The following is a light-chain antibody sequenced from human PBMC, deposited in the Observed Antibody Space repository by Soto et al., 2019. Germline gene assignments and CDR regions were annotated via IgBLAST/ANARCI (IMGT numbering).Light chain of an antibody. CDR3: QQYYKTPT. CDR2: WAS. J-gene: IGKJ1*01. Sequence: DIGMTQSPDALAVSLCERATITXXSSQXVLFTSNDKNFLAWYQHKAGQPPXXIVKWASSREVGVPDRFSGSGSGTHFTLTISSLQAEDVAMYYCQQYYKTPTFGRGTNVDIK. CDR1: QXVLFTSNDKNF. V-gene: IGKV4-1*01.